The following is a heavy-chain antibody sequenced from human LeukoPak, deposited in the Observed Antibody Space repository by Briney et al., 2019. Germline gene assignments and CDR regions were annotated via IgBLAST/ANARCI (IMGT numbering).Heavy chain of an antibody. CDR1: GFTFSSYA. J-gene: IGHJ4*02. V-gene: IGHV3-30-3*02. CDR2: ISYDGSNK. Sequence: GGSLRLSCAASGFTFSSYAMHWVRQAPGKGLEWVAVISYDGSNKYYADSVKGRFTISRDNSKNTLYLQMNSLRAEDTAVYYCAKPSADYDFWSGYYFDYWGQGTLVTVSS. D-gene: IGHD3-3*01. CDR3: AKPSADYDFWSGYYFDY.